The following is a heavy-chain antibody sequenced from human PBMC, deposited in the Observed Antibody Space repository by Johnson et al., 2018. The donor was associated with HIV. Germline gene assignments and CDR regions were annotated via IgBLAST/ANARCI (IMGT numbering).Heavy chain of an antibody. V-gene: IGHV3-7*03. D-gene: IGHD3-10*01. Sequence: VQLVESGGGLVKPGGSLRLSCAVSGFTFSDYYMSWIRQAPGKGLEWVAIIKEDGGETYYVDSVKGRFTISRDNANNLLYLQMSSLRVEDTAVYYCARESGHFGVSAYDMWGQGTMVTVSS. CDR3: ARESGHFGVSAYDM. J-gene: IGHJ3*02. CDR1: GFTFSDYY. CDR2: IKEDGGET.